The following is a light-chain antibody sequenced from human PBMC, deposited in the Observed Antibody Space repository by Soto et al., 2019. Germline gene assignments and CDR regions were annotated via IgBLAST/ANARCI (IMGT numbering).Light chain of an antibody. V-gene: IGKV1-39*01. Sequence: DIQMTQSPSSLSASVGDRVTMTCRSSQSIGNYLNWYQQIPGRAPKLLIEKASTLESGVPSRFSGSGSGTDFTLTINSLQPEDYATYYCQQFQGCPITFGQGTRLEIK. CDR3: QQFQGCPIT. CDR1: QSIGNY. CDR2: KAS. J-gene: IGKJ5*01.